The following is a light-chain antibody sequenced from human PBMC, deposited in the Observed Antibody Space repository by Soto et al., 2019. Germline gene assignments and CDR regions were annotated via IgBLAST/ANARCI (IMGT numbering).Light chain of an antibody. J-gene: IGLJ3*02. V-gene: IGLV2-14*01. CDR1: SSDVGGCNY. CDR2: EVR. CDR3: SSYATSRTRPRV. Sequence: QSALTQPASVSGSPRQAITISCTGASSDVGGCNYVSWYQQHPGKAPKLMIYEVRNRPSGVSNRFSGSKSGNTASLTISGLQAEDEADYYCSSYATSRTRPRVFGGGTKLTVL.